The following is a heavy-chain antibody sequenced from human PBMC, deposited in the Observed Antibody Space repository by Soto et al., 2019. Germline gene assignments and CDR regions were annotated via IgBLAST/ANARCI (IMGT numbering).Heavy chain of an antibody. Sequence: EVQLVESGGGLVKPGESLTLSCVASGFPFISHTMSWIRQAPGKGLEWVSSLSSKSAYIYYTESVRGRINVSRDTAKNSLFLQMNSLRVEDTGVYYCARVGRYLSASTESHWGRGTLVIVSS. CDR1: GFPFISHT. D-gene: IGHD3-10*01. CDR2: LSSKSAYI. CDR3: ARVGRYLSASTESH. V-gene: IGHV3-21*01. J-gene: IGHJ4*02.